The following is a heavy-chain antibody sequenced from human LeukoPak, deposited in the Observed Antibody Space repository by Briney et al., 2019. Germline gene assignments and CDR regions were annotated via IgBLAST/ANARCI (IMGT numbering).Heavy chain of an antibody. CDR2: IYSGGST. V-gene: IGHV3-53*01. CDR1: GFTVSSNY. Sequence: GGSLRLSCAASGFTVSSNYMSWVRQAPGKGLEWISVIYSGGSTYYADSVKGQFTISRDNSKNTLYLQMNSLRAEDTAVYYCARNYDSSSWWGTYDYWGQGTLVTVSS. J-gene: IGHJ4*02. D-gene: IGHD6-13*01. CDR3: ARNYDSSSWWGTYDY.